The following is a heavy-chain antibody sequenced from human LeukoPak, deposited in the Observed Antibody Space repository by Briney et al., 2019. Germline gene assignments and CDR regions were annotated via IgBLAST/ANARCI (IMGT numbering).Heavy chain of an antibody. CDR3: ASRYYDSSGYYPDAFDI. J-gene: IGHJ3*02. CDR1: GFTVSSNY. V-gene: IGHV3-53*01. D-gene: IGHD3-22*01. Sequence: GGSLRLSCAASGFTVSSNYMSWVRQAPGKGLEWVSVIYSGGSTYYADSVKGRFTTSRDNSKNTLYLQMNSLRAEDTAVYYCASRYYDSSGYYPDAFDIWGQGTMVTVSS. CDR2: IYSGGST.